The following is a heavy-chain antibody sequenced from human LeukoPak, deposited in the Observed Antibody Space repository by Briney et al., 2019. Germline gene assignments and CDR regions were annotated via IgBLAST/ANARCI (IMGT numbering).Heavy chain of an antibody. V-gene: IGHV4-59*01. CDR3: ARGSGGANYFDY. D-gene: IGHD3-10*01. J-gene: IGHJ4*02. Sequence: PSETLSLTCTVSGGSINSYYWTRIRQPPGKALEWIGYIYYTGSTNYNPSLKSRVTISVDKAKNQFSLKLSSVTAADTAVFYCARGSGGANYFDYWGQGALVTVSS. CDR2: IYYTGST. CDR1: GGSINSYY.